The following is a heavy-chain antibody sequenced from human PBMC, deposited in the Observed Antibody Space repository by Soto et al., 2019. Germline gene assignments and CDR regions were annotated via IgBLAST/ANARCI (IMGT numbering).Heavy chain of an antibody. J-gene: IGHJ4*02. CDR2: IKQDGSEK. Sequence: EVQLLESGGGLVQPGGSLRLSCAASGFTFSSYAMSWVRQAPGKGLEWVANIKQDGSEKYYVDSVKGRFTISRDNAKNSLYLQMNSLRAEDTAVYYCARGGLNLNWGQGTLVTVSS. D-gene: IGHD3-10*01. V-gene: IGHV3-7*04. CDR1: GFTFSSYA. CDR3: ARGGLNLN.